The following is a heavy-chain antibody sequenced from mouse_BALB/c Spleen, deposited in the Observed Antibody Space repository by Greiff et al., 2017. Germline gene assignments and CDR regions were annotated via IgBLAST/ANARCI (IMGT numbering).Heavy chain of an antibody. Sequence: EVMLVESGGGLVKLGGSLKLSCAASGFTFSSYYMSWVRQTPEKRLELVAAINSNGGSTYYPDTVKGRFTISRDNAKNTLYLQMSSLKSEDTALYDCARHEGYDSTWFAYWGQGTLVTVSA. CDR1: GFTFSSYY. V-gene: IGHV5-6-2*01. D-gene: IGHD2-4*01. J-gene: IGHJ3*01. CDR3: ARHEGYDSTWFAY. CDR2: INSNGGST.